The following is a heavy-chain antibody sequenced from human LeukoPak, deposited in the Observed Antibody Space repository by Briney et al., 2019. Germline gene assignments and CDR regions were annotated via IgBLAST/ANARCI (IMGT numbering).Heavy chain of an antibody. D-gene: IGHD1-26*01. CDR1: GXSFSTYG. CDR2: ISYDGSDK. J-gene: IGHJ4*02. CDR3: AKEVGTFTLDY. V-gene: IGHV3-30*18. Sequence: PGRSLRLSCAASGXSFSTYGMHWVRQAPGKGLEWVTVISYDGSDKYYADSVKGRFTISRDNSRNTLYLQMNSLRVEDTAVYYCAKEVGTFTLDYWGQGTLVTVSS.